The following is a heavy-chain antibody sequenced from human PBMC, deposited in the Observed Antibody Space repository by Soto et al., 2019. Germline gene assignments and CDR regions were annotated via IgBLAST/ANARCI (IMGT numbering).Heavy chain of an antibody. Sequence: ASVKVSCKASGYTFTSYAMHWVRQAPGQRLEWMGWINAGNGNTKYSKKFQGRVTITRDTSASTAYMELSSLRSEDTAVYYCARDRGITMIVAPSDAFDIWGQGTMVTV. CDR2: INAGNGNT. V-gene: IGHV1-3*01. D-gene: IGHD3-22*01. CDR1: GYTFTSYA. J-gene: IGHJ3*02. CDR3: ARDRGITMIVAPSDAFDI.